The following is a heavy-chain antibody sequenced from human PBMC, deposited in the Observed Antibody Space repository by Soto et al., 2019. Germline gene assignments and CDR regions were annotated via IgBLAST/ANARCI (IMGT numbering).Heavy chain of an antibody. CDR2: FDPEDGET. D-gene: IGHD6-13*01. CDR3: ATIEPHSSSWPRSDSYYYYYYMDV. J-gene: IGHJ6*03. Sequence: ASVKVSCKVSGYTLTELSMHWVRQAPGKGLEWMGGFDPEDGETIYAQKFQGRVTMTEDTSTDTAYMELSSLRSEDTAVYYCATIEPHSSSWPRSDSYYYYYYMDVWGKGTTVTVSS. CDR1: GYTLTELS. V-gene: IGHV1-24*01.